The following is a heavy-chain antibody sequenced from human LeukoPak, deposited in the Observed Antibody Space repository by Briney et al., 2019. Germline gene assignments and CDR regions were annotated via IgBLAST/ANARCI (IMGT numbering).Heavy chain of an antibody. CDR3: ARGRLPSTYYYDSSGYYSDY. J-gene: IGHJ4*02. D-gene: IGHD3-22*01. CDR2: INHSGRN. CDR1: GGSFSGYY. Sequence: SETLSLTCAVYGGSFSGYYWSWLRQPPGKGGEWIGEINHSGRNNYNPSLKRRVNISVDTSKKQFSLKQRCVAAGGTAVYYCARGRLPSTYYYDSSGYYSDYWGQGTLVTVSS. V-gene: IGHV4-34*01.